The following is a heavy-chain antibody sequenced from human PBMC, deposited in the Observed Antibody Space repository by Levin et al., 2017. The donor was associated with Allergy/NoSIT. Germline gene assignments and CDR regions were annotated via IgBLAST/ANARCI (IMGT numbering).Heavy chain of an antibody. Sequence: GGSLRLSCTASEFTFSTYAVSWVRQAPGKGLQWVSSITSSGGSTYYADSVKGRFTISRDNSKNTVYLQMHSLRAEDMAVYYCAKVPHISAYGMDVWGQGTTVTVSS. V-gene: IGHV3-23*01. D-gene: IGHD2-21*01. CDR2: ITSSGGST. J-gene: IGHJ6*02. CDR1: EFTFSTYA. CDR3: AKVPHISAYGMDV.